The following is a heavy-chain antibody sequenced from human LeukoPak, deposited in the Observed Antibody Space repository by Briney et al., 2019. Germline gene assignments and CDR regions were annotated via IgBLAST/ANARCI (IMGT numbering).Heavy chain of an antibody. Sequence: GGSLRLSCAASGFTFSSYAMSWVRQAPGKGLEWVSAVSGSGGSTYYADSVKGRFTISRDNSKNTLYLQMNSLRAEDTAVYYCAKGLRGAQQPFDIWGQGTMVTVSS. J-gene: IGHJ3*02. D-gene: IGHD6-13*01. CDR3: AKGLRGAQQPFDI. CDR2: VSGSGGST. V-gene: IGHV3-23*01. CDR1: GFTFSSYA.